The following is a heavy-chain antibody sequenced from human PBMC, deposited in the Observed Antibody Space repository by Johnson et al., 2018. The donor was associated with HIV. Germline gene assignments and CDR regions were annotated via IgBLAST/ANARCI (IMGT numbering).Heavy chain of an antibody. Sequence: VQLVESGGGVVQPGRSLRISCAASGFTLSRYAMHWVRQAPGKGLDWVAVISDDGRSKYYADSVKGRFTISRDNSKNTLYLQMNRLRAEDTAVYYCANGGAARPGAFDIWGQGTMVTVSS. CDR1: GFTLSRYA. CDR3: ANGGAARPGAFDI. CDR2: ISDDGRSK. D-gene: IGHD6-6*01. V-gene: IGHV3-30*04. J-gene: IGHJ3*02.